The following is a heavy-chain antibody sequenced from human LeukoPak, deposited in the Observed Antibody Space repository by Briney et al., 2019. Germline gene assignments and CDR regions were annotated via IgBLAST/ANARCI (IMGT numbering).Heavy chain of an antibody. Sequence: GGSLRLSCAASGFTFSRNWMTWVRQAPGKGLEWVANIKHDGSEKYYVDSVKGRFTVSRDNAKSSLYLQMNSLRAEDTALYYCARVETSGGYWGQGTLVSVSS. CDR2: IKHDGSEK. D-gene: IGHD3-10*01. V-gene: IGHV3-7*03. CDR3: ARVETSGGY. J-gene: IGHJ4*02. CDR1: GFTFSRNW.